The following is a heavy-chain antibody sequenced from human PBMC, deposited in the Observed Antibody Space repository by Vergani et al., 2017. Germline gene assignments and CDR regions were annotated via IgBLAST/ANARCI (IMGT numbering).Heavy chain of an antibody. CDR1: GGSISSSSYY. Sequence: QLQLQESGPGLVKPSETLSLTCTVSGGSISSSSYYWGWIRQPPGKGLEWIGSIYYSGSTNYNPSLKSRVTISVDTSKNQFSLKLSSVTAADTAVYYCARGNIVVVVAATWFDPWGQGTLVTVSS. D-gene: IGHD2-15*01. CDR2: IYYSGST. CDR3: ARGNIVVVVAATWFDP. J-gene: IGHJ5*02. V-gene: IGHV4-39*07.